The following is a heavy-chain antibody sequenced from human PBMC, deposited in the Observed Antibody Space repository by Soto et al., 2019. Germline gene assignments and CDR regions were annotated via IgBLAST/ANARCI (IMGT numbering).Heavy chain of an antibody. J-gene: IGHJ3*02. V-gene: IGHV4-59*01. CDR1: GESILIYF. CDR3: ARANQIAPKRNAFDI. CDR2: LHYSGST. D-gene: IGHD6-13*01. Sequence: SATRSHSATVSGESILIYFWILLRDTPGKGLEWIGYLHYSGSTNYNPSLKSRVTTSVDTSQNQFSLSLSSVTAADTAVYYCARANQIAPKRNAFDIWGQGTLVTVS.